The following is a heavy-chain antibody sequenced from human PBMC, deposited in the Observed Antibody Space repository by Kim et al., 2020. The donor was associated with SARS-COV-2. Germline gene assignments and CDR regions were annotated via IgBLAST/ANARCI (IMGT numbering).Heavy chain of an antibody. D-gene: IGHD2-2*01. CDR1: GFTFSSYG. CDR3: ARDGLLCSGAFDI. Sequence: GGSLRLSCAASGFTFSSYGMHWVRQAPGKGLEWVAVMWYDGSNKYYADSVKGRFTISRDNSKNTLYLQMNSLRAEDTAVYYCARDGLLCSGAFDILGQGTMVTVSS. J-gene: IGHJ3*02. V-gene: IGHV3-33*01. CDR2: MWYDGSNK.